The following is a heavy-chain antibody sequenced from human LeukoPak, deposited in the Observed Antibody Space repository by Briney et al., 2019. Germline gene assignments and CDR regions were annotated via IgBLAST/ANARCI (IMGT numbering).Heavy chain of an antibody. CDR2: INHSGST. J-gene: IGHJ4*02. CDR3: ARSYNWNFIDY. CDR1: GGSFSGYY. Sequence: SETLSLTCAVYGGSFSGYYWSWIRQSPGKGLEWIGEINHSGSTKYNSSLKSRVTISVDTSKSQFSLKLSSVTAADTAVYYCARSYNWNFIDYWGQGTLVTVSS. V-gene: IGHV4-34*01. D-gene: IGHD1-7*01.